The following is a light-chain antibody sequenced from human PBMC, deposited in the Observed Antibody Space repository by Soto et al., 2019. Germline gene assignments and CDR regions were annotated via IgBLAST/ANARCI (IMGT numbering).Light chain of an antibody. CDR2: GAP. CDR1: QYVSSN. J-gene: IGKJ2*01. Sequence: EIVMTQSQATLSVSPGERATLSCRASQYVSSNLAWYQQKPGQAPRLLIYGAPTRATGTPPRFSGSVSGTEFTLTISSLQSEDFSVYYCQQHSLWYTFGQETKLHIK. V-gene: IGKV3-15*01. CDR3: QQHSLWYT.